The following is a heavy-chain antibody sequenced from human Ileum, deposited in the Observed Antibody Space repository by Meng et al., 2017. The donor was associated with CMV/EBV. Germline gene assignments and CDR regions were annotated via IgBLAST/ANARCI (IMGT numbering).Heavy chain of an antibody. Sequence: QGEVGGSGGGLFKPGVSRRLSCAASGFTFSDYYMSWIRQAPGKGLEWVSYISSSSSYTNYADSVKGRFTISRDNAKNSLYLQMNSLRAEDTAVYYCARDWGGLYGDYDGGIDYWGQGTLVTVSS. J-gene: IGHJ4*02. D-gene: IGHD4-17*01. CDR1: GFTFSDYY. CDR2: ISSSSSYT. CDR3: ARDWGGLYGDYDGGIDY. V-gene: IGHV3-11*06.